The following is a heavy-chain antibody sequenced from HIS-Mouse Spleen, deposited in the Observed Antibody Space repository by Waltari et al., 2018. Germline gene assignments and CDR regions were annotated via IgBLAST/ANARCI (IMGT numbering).Heavy chain of an antibody. Sequence: EVQLVEAGGGWVQRGGSLRLSCAASGFTVSSNYMSWVRQAPGKGLEWVSVIYSGGSTYYADSVKGRFTISRDNSKNTLYLQMNSLRAEDTAVYYCARVEYSSSSAFDIWGQGTMVTVSS. CDR1: GFTVSSNY. J-gene: IGHJ3*02. CDR3: ARVEYSSSSAFDI. CDR2: IYSGGST. V-gene: IGHV3-66*01. D-gene: IGHD6-6*01.